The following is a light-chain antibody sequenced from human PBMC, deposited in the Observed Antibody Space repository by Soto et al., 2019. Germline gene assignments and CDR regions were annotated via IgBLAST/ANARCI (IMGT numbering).Light chain of an antibody. CDR1: QVISSW. V-gene: IGKV1-12*01. CDR3: HQASSFPLT. J-gene: IGKJ4*01. CDR2: KAS. Sequence: DIQMTQSPSSVSASVRDTVTITCRASQVISSWLAWYQHKPGRAPKLLIYKASNLQPGVPSRFSGSGSEADYTFTLTIRNLQPEDFATYYCHQASSFPLTFGGGTKVDIK.